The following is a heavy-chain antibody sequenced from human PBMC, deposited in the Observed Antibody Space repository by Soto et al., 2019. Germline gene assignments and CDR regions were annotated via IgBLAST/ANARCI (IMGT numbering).Heavy chain of an antibody. CDR2: IKSKTDGGTT. CDR3: ARAGELLGRYYYGMDV. CDR1: GFTFSNAW. V-gene: IGHV3-15*01. Sequence: EVQLVESGGGLVKPGGSLRLSCAASGFTFSNAWMSWVRQAPGKGLEWVGRIKSKTDGGTTDYAAPVKGRFTISRDDSKNTLYLQMNSLRAEDTAVYYCARAGELLGRYYYGMDVWGQGTTVTVSS. D-gene: IGHD1-26*01. J-gene: IGHJ6*02.